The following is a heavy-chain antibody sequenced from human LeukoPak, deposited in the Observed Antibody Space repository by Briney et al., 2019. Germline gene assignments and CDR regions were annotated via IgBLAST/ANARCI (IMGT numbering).Heavy chain of an antibody. V-gene: IGHV1-69*05. D-gene: IGHD3-22*01. CDR1: GGTFSSYA. CDR2: IIPIFGTA. Sequence: GASVKVSCKASGGTFSSYAISWVRQAPGQGLEWMGGIIPIFGTANYAQKFQGRVTMTRDMSTSTVYMELSSLRSEDTAVYYCALAITMRMGCWGQGTLVTVSS. CDR3: ALAITMRMGC. J-gene: IGHJ4*02.